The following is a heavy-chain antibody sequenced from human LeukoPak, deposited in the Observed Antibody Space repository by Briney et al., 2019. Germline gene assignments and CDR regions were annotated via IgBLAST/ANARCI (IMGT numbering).Heavy chain of an antibody. Sequence: GGSLRLSCAASGFTFSSYGMHWVRQAPGKGLEWVAFIRYDGSNKYYADSVKGRFTISRDNSKNTLYLQMNSLRAEDTAVYYCAKDRLEGYYDSSGYSGFDYWGQGTQVTVSS. CDR3: AKDRLEGYYDSSGYSGFDY. J-gene: IGHJ4*02. CDR2: IRYDGSNK. CDR1: GFTFSSYG. V-gene: IGHV3-30*02. D-gene: IGHD3-22*01.